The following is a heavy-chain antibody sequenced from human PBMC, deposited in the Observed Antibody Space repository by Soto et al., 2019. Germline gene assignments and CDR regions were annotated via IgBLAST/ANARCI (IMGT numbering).Heavy chain of an antibody. D-gene: IGHD2-21*01. J-gene: IGHJ4*02. Sequence: QVQLVQSGAEVKKPGSSVKVSCKASGGTFSSYTISWVRQAPGQGLEWMGRIIPILGIANYAQKFQGRVTIPADKSTSTAYMELRSLRSDDPAVYYCASISPEYYFDYWGQGTLVTVSS. CDR1: GGTFSSYT. CDR3: ASISPEYYFDY. CDR2: IIPILGIA. V-gene: IGHV1-69*02.